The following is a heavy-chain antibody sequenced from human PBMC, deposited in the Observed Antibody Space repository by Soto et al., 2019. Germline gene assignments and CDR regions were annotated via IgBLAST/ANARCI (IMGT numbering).Heavy chain of an antibody. J-gene: IGHJ6*02. CDR3: ARGPFITLVGEAHHYGLDV. V-gene: IGHV4-31*03. D-gene: IGHD3-3*01. CDR2: IYYGGNT. CDR1: GGSISSGSNY. Sequence: QVQLQESGPGLVKPSQTLSLSCTVSGGSISSGSNYWNWIRQHPGKGMEWIGDIYYGGNTHYNPSLKTRVDISVDTSKNQFSLKLTSVTAAHTAVYYCARGPFITLVGEAHHYGLDVWGQGTTVIVSS.